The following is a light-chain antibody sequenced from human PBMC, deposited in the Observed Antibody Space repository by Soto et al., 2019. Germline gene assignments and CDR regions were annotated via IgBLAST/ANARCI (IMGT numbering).Light chain of an antibody. V-gene: IGKV1-5*01. Sequence: DIQMTQSPSTLSASLGDRVTITCRASQGISRWLAWYQQRPGKAPKLLIYDASTLHSGVSSRFSGSGSGTEFTLTISSLQPNDSATYYCQQYYSYPITFGQGTRLEI. CDR3: QQYYSYPIT. J-gene: IGKJ5*01. CDR2: DAS. CDR1: QGISRW.